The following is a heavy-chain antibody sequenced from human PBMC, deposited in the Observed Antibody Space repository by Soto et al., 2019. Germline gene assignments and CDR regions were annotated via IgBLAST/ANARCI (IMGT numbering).Heavy chain of an antibody. CDR1: GGSFSGYY. J-gene: IGHJ4*02. CDR3: ARGQDYYDSEYYFDY. Sequence: PSETLSLTCAVYGGSFSGYYWSWIRQPPGKGLEWIGEINHSGSTNYNPSLKSRVTISVDTSKNQFSLKLSSVTAADTAVYYCARGQDYYDSEYYFDYWGQGTLVTVPS. D-gene: IGHD3-22*01. CDR2: INHSGST. V-gene: IGHV4-34*01.